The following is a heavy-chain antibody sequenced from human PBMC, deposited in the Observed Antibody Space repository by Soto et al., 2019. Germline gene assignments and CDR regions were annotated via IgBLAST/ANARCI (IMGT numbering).Heavy chain of an antibody. V-gene: IGHV1-46*01. CDR1: GYTFSSYY. CDR3: ARVRFVVVPVLDY. J-gene: IGHJ4*02. Sequence: GASVKVSCKASGYTFSSYYMNWVRQAPGQGLEWLGIINPSGGYTTYAQRFLGRVTMTSDTSTSTAYMELRSLRSDDTAVYYCARVRFVVVPVLDYWGQGTLVTVSS. CDR2: INPSGGYT. D-gene: IGHD2-2*01.